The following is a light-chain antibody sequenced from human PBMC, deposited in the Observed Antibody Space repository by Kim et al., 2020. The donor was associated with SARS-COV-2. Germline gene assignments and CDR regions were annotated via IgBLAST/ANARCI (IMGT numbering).Light chain of an antibody. Sequence: DIQMTQSPSSLSASVGDRVTISCRASQGITNYLAWYQQKPGTVPNLLMYAAGTLQSGVPSRFSGSGSGTDFTLTISSLQPEDVATYYCQKYNSAPFAFGPGTKVDIK. CDR1: QGITNY. J-gene: IGKJ3*01. CDR2: AAG. V-gene: IGKV1-27*01. CDR3: QKYNSAPFA.